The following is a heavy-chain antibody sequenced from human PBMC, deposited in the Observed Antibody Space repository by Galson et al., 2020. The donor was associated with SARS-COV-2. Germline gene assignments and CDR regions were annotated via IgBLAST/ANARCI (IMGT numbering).Heavy chain of an antibody. D-gene: IGHD5-18*01. V-gene: IGHV4-59*11. CDR1: GGSISSHY. CDR3: AAGYSYGGVDY. CDR2: IYSSGST. J-gene: IGHJ4*02. Sequence: SETLSLTCTVSGGSISSHYWSWIRQPPGKGLEWIGYIYSSGSTNYNPSLKSRVTISVDTSTNQFSLKLSSVTAADTAVYYCAAGYSYGGVDYWGQGTLVTVSS.